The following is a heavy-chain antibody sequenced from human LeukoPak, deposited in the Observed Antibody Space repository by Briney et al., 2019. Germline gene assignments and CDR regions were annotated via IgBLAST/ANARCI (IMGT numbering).Heavy chain of an antibody. Sequence: VASVTVSCKASGYTFTSYGISWVRQAPGQGLEWMGWISAYNGNTNYAQKLQGRVTMTTDTSTSTAYMELRSLRSDDTAVYYCARARAAGTPTLFYFWGQGTLVTVSS. CDR3: ARARAAGTPTLFYF. CDR2: ISAYNGNT. CDR1: GYTFTSYG. J-gene: IGHJ4*02. D-gene: IGHD6-13*01. V-gene: IGHV1-18*04.